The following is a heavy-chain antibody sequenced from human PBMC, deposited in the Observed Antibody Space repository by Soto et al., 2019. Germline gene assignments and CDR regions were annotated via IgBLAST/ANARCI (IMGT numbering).Heavy chain of an antibody. CDR1: GGSISSGGYY. CDR3: ARLVTTVTGDAFDI. J-gene: IGHJ3*02. CDR2: IYYSGST. V-gene: IGHV4-31*03. D-gene: IGHD4-17*01. Sequence: QVQLQESGPGLVKPSQTLSLTCTVSGGSISSGGYYWSWIRQHPGKGLEWIGYIYYSGSTYYNPSLKRRVTISVDTSKNQFSLKLSSVTAADTAVYYCARLVTTVTGDAFDIWGQGTMVTVSS.